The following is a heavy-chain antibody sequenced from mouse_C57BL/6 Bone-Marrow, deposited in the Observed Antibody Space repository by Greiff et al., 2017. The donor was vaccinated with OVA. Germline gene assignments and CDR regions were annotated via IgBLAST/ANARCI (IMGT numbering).Heavy chain of an antibody. CDR1: GYSFTDYN. J-gene: IGHJ3*01. CDR3: ARGIYYGSSPFAY. Sequence: EVQLVESGPELVKPGASVKISCKASGYSFTDYNMNWVKQSNGKSLEWIGVINPNYGTTSYNQKFKGKATLTVDQSSSTAYMQLNSLTSEDSAVYYCARGIYYGSSPFAYWGQGTLVTVSA. CDR2: INPNYGTT. D-gene: IGHD1-1*01. V-gene: IGHV1-39*01.